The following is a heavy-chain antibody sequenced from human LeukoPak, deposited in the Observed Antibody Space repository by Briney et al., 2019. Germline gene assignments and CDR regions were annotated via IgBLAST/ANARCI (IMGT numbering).Heavy chain of an antibody. CDR2: IRYDGSNK. D-gene: IGHD6-13*01. Sequence: GGSLRLSCAASGFTFSSYGMHWVRQAPGKGLEWVAFIRYDGSNKYYADSVKGRFTISRDNSKNTLYLQMNSLRAEDTAVYYCAIPSFHSSSWYDGGYFDYWGQGTLVTVSS. V-gene: IGHV3-30*02. J-gene: IGHJ4*02. CDR1: GFTFSSYG. CDR3: AIPSFHSSSWYDGGYFDY.